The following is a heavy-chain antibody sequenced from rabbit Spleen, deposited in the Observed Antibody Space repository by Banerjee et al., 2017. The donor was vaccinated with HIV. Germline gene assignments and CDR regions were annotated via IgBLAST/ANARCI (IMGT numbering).Heavy chain of an antibody. Sequence: LVEYGGDLVQPGASLTLTCTASGFDFSAYTFMCWVRQAPGKGLEWIACIDTGSRDFTYYASWAKGRFTISSQNAQNTLYLQLNSLTVADTATYFCVRGASSSGYYSLWGPGTLVTVS. J-gene: IGHJ4*01. V-gene: IGHV1S40*01. D-gene: IGHD1-1*01. CDR3: VRGASSSGYYSL. CDR2: IDTGSRDFT. CDR1: GFDFSAYTF.